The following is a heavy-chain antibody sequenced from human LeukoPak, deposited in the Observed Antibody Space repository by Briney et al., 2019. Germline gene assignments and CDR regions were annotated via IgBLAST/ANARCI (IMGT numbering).Heavy chain of an antibody. D-gene: IGHD3-16*01. CDR2: IFYDGSNQ. CDR3: ARDQALYFSYGDY. Sequence: GGSLRLSCAASGFSFSNYGMHWVRQAPGKGLEWLAAIFYDGSNQHHADTVKGRFTISRDNSKNTLYLQVNSLTAEDTAVYYCARDQALYFSYGDYWGQGTLVTVSS. J-gene: IGHJ4*02. CDR1: GFSFSNYG. V-gene: IGHV3-33*01.